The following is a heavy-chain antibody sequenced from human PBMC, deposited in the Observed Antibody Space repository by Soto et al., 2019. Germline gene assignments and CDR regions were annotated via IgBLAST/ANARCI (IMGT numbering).Heavy chain of an antibody. CDR1: GSTFSSYW. J-gene: IGHJ6*02. V-gene: IGHV3-7*03. CDR2: LKQDGSEK. D-gene: IGHD3-16*02. CDR3: ARDQGYDYLWGSYRYYYYYGMDV. Sequence: GGSLRLSCAASGSTFSSYWMSWVRQAPGKGLEWVANLKQDGSEKYYVDSVKGRFTISRDNAKNSLYLQMNSLRAEDTAVYYCARDQGYDYLWGSYRYYYYYGMDVWGQGTTVTVSS.